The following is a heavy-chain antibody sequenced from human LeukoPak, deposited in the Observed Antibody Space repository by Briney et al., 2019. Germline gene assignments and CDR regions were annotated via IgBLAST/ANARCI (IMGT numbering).Heavy chain of an antibody. Sequence: GGSLRLSCAASGFTVSSNYMSWVRQAPGKGLEWVANIKQDGSEKYYVDSVKGRFTISRDNAKNSLYLQMNSLRAEDTAVYYCARDRGWELDYWGQGTLVTVSS. V-gene: IGHV3-7*01. CDR3: ARDRGWELDY. CDR1: GFTVSSNY. D-gene: IGHD1-26*01. J-gene: IGHJ4*02. CDR2: IKQDGSEK.